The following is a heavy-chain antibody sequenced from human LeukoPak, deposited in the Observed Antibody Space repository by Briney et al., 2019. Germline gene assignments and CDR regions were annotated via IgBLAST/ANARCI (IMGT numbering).Heavy chain of an antibody. V-gene: IGHV4-34*01. D-gene: IGHD3-22*01. CDR2: INHSGST. Sequence: SETLSLTCAVSGGSFSGYYWSWIRQPPGKGLEWIGEINHSGSTNYNPSLKSRVTISVDTSKNQFSLKLSSVTAAVTALYYCGSGPTYYYDSRRYTEGENREADYWGQGTQVTVSS. CDR3: GSGPTYYYDSRRYTEGENREADY. J-gene: IGHJ4*02. CDR1: GGSFSGYY.